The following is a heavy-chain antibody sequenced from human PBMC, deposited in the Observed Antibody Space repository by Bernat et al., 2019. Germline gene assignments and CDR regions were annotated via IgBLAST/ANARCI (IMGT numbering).Heavy chain of an antibody. CDR1: GFTFSNAW. CDR2: IKSKNDGGTT. V-gene: IGHV3-15*01. J-gene: IGHJ5*02. D-gene: IGHD2-8*02. CDR3: TSNPYIVLGVYAAFDP. Sequence: EVQLVESGGGLVKPGGSLRLSCAASGFTFSNAWMSWVRQAPGKGLEWVGRIKSKNDGGTTDYAAPVKVRFTISRDDSKNTLYLQMNSLKTEDADVYYCTSNPYIVLGVYAAFDPWGQGTLVTVSS.